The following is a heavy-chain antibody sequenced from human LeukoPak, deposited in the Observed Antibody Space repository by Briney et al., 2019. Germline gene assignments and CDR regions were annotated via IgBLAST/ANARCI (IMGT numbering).Heavy chain of an antibody. CDR2: IYWDDDK. Sequence: TLSLTCTVSGGSVSSGSYYWSWIRQPPGKGLEWLALIYWDDDKRYSPSLKSRLTITKDTSKNQVVLTMTNMDPVDTATYYCAHGYGDFDYWGQGTLVTVSS. D-gene: IGHD4-17*01. V-gene: IGHV2-5*08. CDR3: AHGYGDFDY. J-gene: IGHJ4*02. CDR1: GGSVSSGSYY.